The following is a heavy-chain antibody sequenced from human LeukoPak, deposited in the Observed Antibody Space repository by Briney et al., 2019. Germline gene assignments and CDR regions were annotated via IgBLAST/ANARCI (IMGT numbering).Heavy chain of an antibody. CDR3: AGGSGYLITS. CDR2: IKQDGSEK. Sequence: PGGSLRLSCAAPGFSFRSYWMNWVRQAPGKGLEWLAIIKQDGSEKHYKGSVEGRFTISRDNAKNSLHLQMNSLRAEDTAVYYCAGGSGYLITSWGQGTLVTVSS. CDR1: GFSFRSYW. D-gene: IGHD3-9*01. J-gene: IGHJ5*02. V-gene: IGHV3-7*01.